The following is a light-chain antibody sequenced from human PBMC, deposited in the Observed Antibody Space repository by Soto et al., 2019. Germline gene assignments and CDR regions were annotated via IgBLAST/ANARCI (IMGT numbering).Light chain of an antibody. J-gene: IGKJ5*01. CDR3: QQYGSSPIT. V-gene: IGKV3-20*01. CDR2: GAS. CDR1: PSVSSSY. Sequence: EIVLTQSPGTLSLSPGERATLSCSASPSVSSSYLAWYQQKPGQAPMLLIYGASSRATGIPDRFRGSGSVTDFTLTISRLAPEDFAVYYCQQYGSSPITFGPGTRLEIK.